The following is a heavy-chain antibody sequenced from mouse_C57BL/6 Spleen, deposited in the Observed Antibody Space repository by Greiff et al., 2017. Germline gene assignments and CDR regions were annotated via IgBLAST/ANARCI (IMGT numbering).Heavy chain of an antibody. CDR3: AKNSPYYDGSSYGYFDV. D-gene: IGHD1-1*01. V-gene: IGHV2-5*01. CDR1: GFSLTSYG. Sequence: VKLMESGPGLVQPSPSLSITCTVSGFSLTSYGVHWVRQSPGKGLEWLGVIWRGGSTDYNAAFMSRMSITKDNSKCKVFFKMNSLQADDTAIYYCAKNSPYYDGSSYGYFDVWGTGTTVTVSS. CDR2: IWRGGST. J-gene: IGHJ1*03.